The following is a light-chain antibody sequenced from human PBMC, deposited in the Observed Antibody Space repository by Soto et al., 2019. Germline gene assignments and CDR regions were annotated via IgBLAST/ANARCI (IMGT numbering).Light chain of an antibody. CDR1: NSDVGGSVY. J-gene: IGLJ1*01. V-gene: IGLV2-14*01. CDR3: SSFTGTSSQYV. CDR2: EVN. Sequence: QSVLTQPAAGSGSPGQSITFSCTGSNSDVGGSVYVSWYQQHPGKAPKLMIYEVNNRPSGVSNRFSGSKSGNAASLTISGLQAEDEADYYCSSFTGTSSQYVFGSGTKVTVL.